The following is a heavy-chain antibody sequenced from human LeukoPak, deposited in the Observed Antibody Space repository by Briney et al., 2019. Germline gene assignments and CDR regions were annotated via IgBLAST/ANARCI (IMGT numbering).Heavy chain of an antibody. Sequence: PGGSLRLSCAASGFTFIHYAMGWVRQAPGKVLEWVSTISDSGGYTYYADSVKGRFTISRDNSKNTLYVQMNSLRAEDTAVYYCAKGSIAARSGLFDYWGQGTLVTVSS. CDR3: AKGSIAARSGLFDY. J-gene: IGHJ4*02. CDR1: GFTFIHYA. D-gene: IGHD6-6*01. V-gene: IGHV3-23*01. CDR2: ISDSGGYT.